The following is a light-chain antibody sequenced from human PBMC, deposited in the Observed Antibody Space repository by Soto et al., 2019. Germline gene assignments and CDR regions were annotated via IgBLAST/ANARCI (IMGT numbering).Light chain of an antibody. Sequence: DIQMTQSPSSLSASVGDRVTITCRASQTISTYLNWYQQKPGKAPKLLIYNTFTLESGVPSTFSGSASGTDFTLTIRSLQPEDSSTYYCQQSYSNPLTFGGGTKVEIK. CDR2: NTF. J-gene: IGKJ4*01. CDR1: QTISTY. V-gene: IGKV1-39*01. CDR3: QQSYSNPLT.